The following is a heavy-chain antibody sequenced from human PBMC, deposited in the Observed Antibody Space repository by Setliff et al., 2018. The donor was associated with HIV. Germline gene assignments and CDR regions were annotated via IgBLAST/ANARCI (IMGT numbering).Heavy chain of an antibody. J-gene: IGHJ5*02. Sequence: VESLKISCKGSGYSFTNYRIGWVRQLPGKGLEWMGIINPGGSDTRYSPSFQGQVTISADKSISTAYLQWSSLKASDTAMYYCARRIQLWPDNWFDPWGQGTLVTVSS. CDR2: INPGGSDT. CDR1: GYSFTNYR. V-gene: IGHV5-51*01. CDR3: ARRIQLWPDNWFDP. D-gene: IGHD5-18*01.